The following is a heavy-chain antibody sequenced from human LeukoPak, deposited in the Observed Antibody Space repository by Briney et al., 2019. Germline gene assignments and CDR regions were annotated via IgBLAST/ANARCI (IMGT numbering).Heavy chain of an antibody. Sequence: GRSLRLSCAASGFTFSSYSMNWVRQAPGKGLEWVSSISSSSSYIYYADSVKGRFTISRDNAKNSLYLQMNSLRAEDTAVYYCARDGVGAMGYWGQGTLVTVSS. V-gene: IGHV3-21*01. CDR1: GFTFSSYS. CDR3: ARDGVGAMGY. J-gene: IGHJ4*02. CDR2: ISSSSSYI. D-gene: IGHD1-26*01.